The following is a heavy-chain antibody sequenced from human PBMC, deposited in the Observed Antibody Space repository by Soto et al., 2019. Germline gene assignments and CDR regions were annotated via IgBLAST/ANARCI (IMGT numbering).Heavy chain of an antibody. CDR2: ISANGATS. V-gene: IGHV3-23*01. D-gene: IGHD6-6*01. J-gene: IGHJ3*02. CDR1: GFTFDGYS. CDR3: AKSSSSFPDAFDI. Sequence: GGSLRLSCAASGFTFDGYSMHWVRQAPGKGLEWISAISANGATSYYADPVKGRFTISRDNSKNTLYLQMNSLRAEDTAVYYCAKSSSSFPDAFDIWGQGTMVTVSS.